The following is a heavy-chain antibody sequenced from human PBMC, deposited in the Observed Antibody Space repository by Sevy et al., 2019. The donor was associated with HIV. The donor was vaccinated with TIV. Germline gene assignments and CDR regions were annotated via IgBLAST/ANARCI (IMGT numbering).Heavy chain of an antibody. D-gene: IGHD2-15*01. V-gene: IGHV3-21*01. CDR2: ISSSSNYI. CDR1: GFTFSSYN. J-gene: IGHJ6*02. Sequence: GGSLRLSCAASGFTFSSYNMNWVLQAPGKGLEWVSSISSSSNYIYYADSMKGRFTISRDNAKNSLYLQMNSLRAEDTAVYYCARVVAYCSGGSCFPGYYYGMDVWGQGTTVTVSS. CDR3: ARVVAYCSGGSCFPGYYYGMDV.